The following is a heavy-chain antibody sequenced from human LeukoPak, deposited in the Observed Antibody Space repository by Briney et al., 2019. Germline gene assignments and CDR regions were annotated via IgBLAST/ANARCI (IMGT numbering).Heavy chain of an antibody. Sequence: SETLSLTCAVYGRSFSGYYWRWVRQPRGKGLEWVGEINHSGSTKYNTSLKRRPTTSVDASKNQISVKRSSVTAAGTAVYYCARFMGETGVESLDYWGQGTLVTVSS. J-gene: IGHJ4*02. CDR2: INHSGST. CDR3: ARFMGETGVESLDY. V-gene: IGHV4-34*01. CDR1: GRSFSGYY. D-gene: IGHD3-16*01.